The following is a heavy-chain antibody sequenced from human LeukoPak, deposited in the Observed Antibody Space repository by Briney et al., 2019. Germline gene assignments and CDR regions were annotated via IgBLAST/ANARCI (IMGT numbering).Heavy chain of an antibody. V-gene: IGHV3-15*01. CDR3: TTALWFGESGAFDI. J-gene: IGHJ3*02. CDR1: GFTFSNAW. Sequence: PGGSLRLSCAASGFTFSNAWMSWVRQAPGKGLEWVGRIKSKTDGGTTDYAAPVKGRFTISRDDSKNTLYLQMNSLKTEDTAVYYCTTALWFGESGAFDIWGQGTMVTVSS. D-gene: IGHD3-10*01. CDR2: IKSKTDGGTT.